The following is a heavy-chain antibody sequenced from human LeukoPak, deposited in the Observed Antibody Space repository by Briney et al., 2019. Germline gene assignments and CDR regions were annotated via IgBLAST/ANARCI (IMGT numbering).Heavy chain of an antibody. CDR3: AKDMALVVVTDNGMDV. V-gene: IGHV3-30*18. Sequence: GGSLRLSCAASGVIFSSYGMHWVRQAPGKGLEWVAVISYDGSNKYYADSVKGRFTISRDNSKNTLYLQMNSLRAEDTAVYYCAKDMALVVVTDNGMDVWGQGTTVTVSS. CDR1: GVIFSSYG. J-gene: IGHJ6*02. CDR2: ISYDGSNK. D-gene: IGHD2-21*02.